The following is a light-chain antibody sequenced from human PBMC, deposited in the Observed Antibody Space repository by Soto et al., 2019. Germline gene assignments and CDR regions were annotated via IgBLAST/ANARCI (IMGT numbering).Light chain of an antibody. J-gene: IGKJ1*01. CDR2: GAS. CDR3: QQYNNWPRT. Sequence: IVLTQSPGTLYLSPRESATLSCRASQSVSSSHLAWYQQKPGQAPRLLIYGASTRATGIPARFSGSGSGTEFTLTINSLQSEDFAVYYCQQYNNWPRTFGQGTKVDIK. CDR1: QSVSSSH. V-gene: IGKV3-15*01.